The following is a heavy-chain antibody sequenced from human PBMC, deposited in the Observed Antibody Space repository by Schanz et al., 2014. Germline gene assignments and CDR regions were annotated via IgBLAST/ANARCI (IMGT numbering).Heavy chain of an antibody. Sequence: QVQVVQSGAEVKKPGASVKVSCKASGYTFTDYGVIWVRQAPGQGLEWMGWISTSNGNTNYIQKLQGRVTMTTDTSTSTAYMELRSLRFDDTAVYYCASSGAGYSSSWDFDYWGQGTLVTVSS. CDR2: ISTSNGNT. J-gene: IGHJ4*02. V-gene: IGHV1-18*01. D-gene: IGHD6-13*01. CDR3: ASSGAGYSSSWDFDY. CDR1: GYTFTDYG.